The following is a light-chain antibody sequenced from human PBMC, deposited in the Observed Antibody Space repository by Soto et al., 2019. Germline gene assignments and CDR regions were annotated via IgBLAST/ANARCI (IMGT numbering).Light chain of an antibody. J-gene: IGLJ1*01. V-gene: IGLV1-40*01. CDR3: QSYDSSLNIDV. CDR2: GNN. Sequence: QSVLTQPPSVSGAPGQRVTISCTGSSSNVGSRFHVHWYQQLPGTAPKLLIFGNNNRPSGVPDRFSGSKSGTSASLAITGLQAEDEADYYCQSYDSSLNIDVFGTGTKVNVL. CDR1: SSNVGSRFH.